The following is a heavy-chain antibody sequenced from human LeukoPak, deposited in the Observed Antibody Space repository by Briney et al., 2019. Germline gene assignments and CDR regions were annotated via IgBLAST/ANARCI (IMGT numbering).Heavy chain of an antibody. CDR3: AREYPLTMVRGVIIISLDY. CDR2: ISAYNGNT. V-gene: IGHV1-18*01. D-gene: IGHD3-10*01. CDR1: GYTFTIYG. Sequence: ASVKVSCKASGYTFTIYGISWVRQAPGQGLEWMGWISAYNGNTNYAQKLQGRVTMTTDTSTSTAYMELRSLRSDDTAVYYCAREYPLTMVRGVIIISLDYWGQGTLVTVSS. J-gene: IGHJ4*02.